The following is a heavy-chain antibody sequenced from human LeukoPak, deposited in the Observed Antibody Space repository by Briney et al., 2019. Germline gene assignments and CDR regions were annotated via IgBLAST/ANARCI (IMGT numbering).Heavy chain of an antibody. D-gene: IGHD6-13*01. CDR2: IYSSGTT. CDR3: ARPAASFQTFDY. J-gene: IGHJ4*02. CDR1: GASISTYY. Sequence: SETLSLTCTVSGASISTYYWSWIRQPPGKGLEWIGYIYSSGTTNYNPSLKSRVTISIDTSMNQFSLTLNSVTAADTAVYYCARPAASFQTFDYLGQGTLVTVSS. V-gene: IGHV4-59*08.